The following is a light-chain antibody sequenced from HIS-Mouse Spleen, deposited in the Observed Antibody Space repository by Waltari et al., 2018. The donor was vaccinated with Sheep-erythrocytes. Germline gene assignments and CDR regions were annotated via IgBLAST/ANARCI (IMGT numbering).Light chain of an antibody. CDR3: QAWDSSTYV. CDR2: QDS. CDR1: KLGDKY. V-gene: IGLV3-1*01. J-gene: IGLJ1*01. Sequence: SYELTQPPSVSVSPGQTASITCSGDKLGDKYACWYQQKPGKSPALVIYQDSKRPSGIPERFAGSNSGNTATLTISGTQAMDEADYYCQAWDSSTYVFGTGTKVTVL.